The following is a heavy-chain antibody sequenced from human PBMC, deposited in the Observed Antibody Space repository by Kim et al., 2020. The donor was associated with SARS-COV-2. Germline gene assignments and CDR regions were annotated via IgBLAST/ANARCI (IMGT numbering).Heavy chain of an antibody. D-gene: IGHD6-13*01. CDR2: ISGSGGST. V-gene: IGHV3-23*01. J-gene: IGHJ5*02. Sequence: GGSLRLSCAASGFTFSSYAMSWVRQAPGKGLEWVSAISGSGGSTYYADSVKGRFTISRDNSKNTLYLQMNSLRAEDTAVYYCAKDSPPEMGSSWPQGWFDPWGQGTLVTVSS. CDR3: AKDSPPEMGSSWPQGWFDP. CDR1: GFTFSSYA.